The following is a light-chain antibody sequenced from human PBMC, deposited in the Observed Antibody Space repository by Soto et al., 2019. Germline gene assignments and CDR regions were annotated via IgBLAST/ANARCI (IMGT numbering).Light chain of an antibody. CDR3: QQYGRTSWT. CDR2: GAS. J-gene: IGKJ1*01. V-gene: IGKV3-20*01. CDR1: QSVSTNF. Sequence: ELVLTQSPGTLSLSPGEGATLSCRASQSVSTNFFAWYQQKPGQAPRLLIYGASTRATGIPDRFSGSGSGTDFTLTISRLEPEDFAVYYCQQYGRTSWTFGQGTKVDIK.